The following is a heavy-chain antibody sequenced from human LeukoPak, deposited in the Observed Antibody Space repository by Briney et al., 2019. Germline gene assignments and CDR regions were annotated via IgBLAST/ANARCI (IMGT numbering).Heavy chain of an antibody. D-gene: IGHD2-15*01. J-gene: IGHJ4*02. CDR1: GYTFTKNF. CDR3: ARRHGRCSDGSCYYPDY. CDR2: INPNDGGA. Sequence: ASVKVSCKASGYTFTKNFLHWVRQAPGQGLEWMGWINPNDGGALYAQKFRGRVTMTTDTSITTAYMEMSTLTSDDTAVYYCARRHGRCSDGSCYYPDYWGQGTLVTVSS. V-gene: IGHV1-2*02.